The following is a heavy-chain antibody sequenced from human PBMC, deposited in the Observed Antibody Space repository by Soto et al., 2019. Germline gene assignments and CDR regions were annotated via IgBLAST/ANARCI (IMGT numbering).Heavy chain of an antibody. CDR3: VREFAPGSPNYDY. J-gene: IGHJ4*02. V-gene: IGHV3-23*01. CDR2: LTRSGTT. D-gene: IGHD3-10*01. CDR1: GFTFSSYA. Sequence: PGGSLTFSCAASGFTFSSYAMGWVRQAPGKGLEWVSTLTRSGTTPYAESVRGRFTISRDNSKNTLYLQMDDLRAEDTAVYYCVREFAPGSPNYDYWGLGTLVTVSS.